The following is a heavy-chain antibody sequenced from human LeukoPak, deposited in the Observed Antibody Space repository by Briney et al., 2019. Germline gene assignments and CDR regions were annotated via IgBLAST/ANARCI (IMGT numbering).Heavy chain of an antibody. CDR1: GGSISSYY. J-gene: IGHJ5*02. CDR3: ATERVNDWFDP. Sequence: SETLSLTCTVSGGSISSYYWSWIRQPPGKGLEWIGSIYYTGSTYYNPSLKSRVTISVDTSKNQFSLKLSPVTAADTAVYYCATERVNDWFDPWGQGTLVTVSS. V-gene: IGHV4-59*05. CDR2: IYYTGST.